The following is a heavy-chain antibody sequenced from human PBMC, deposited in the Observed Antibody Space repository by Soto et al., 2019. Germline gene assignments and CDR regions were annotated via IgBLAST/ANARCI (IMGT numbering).Heavy chain of an antibody. V-gene: IGHV5-51*01. CDR2: IYPSDSDT. D-gene: IGHD3-3*01. CDR3: ARGGVSTRTFDY. J-gene: IGHJ4*02. Sequence: RGESLKISCKGSGYNLAGYWIAWVRQMPGKGLELMGIIYPSDSDTRYRPSFQGQVTISADKSISSAYLQWSSLRASDTAMYYCARGGVSTRTFDYWGQGTPVTSPQ. CDR1: GYNLAGYW.